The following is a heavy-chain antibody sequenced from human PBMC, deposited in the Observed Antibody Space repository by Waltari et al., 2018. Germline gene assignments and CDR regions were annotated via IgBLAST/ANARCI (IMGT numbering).Heavy chain of an antibody. CDR1: GFTFNRDW. CDR3: ARFGVEAGLDG. V-gene: IGHV3-7*01. CDR2: IKPDGGEK. J-gene: IGHJ4*02. D-gene: IGHD3-3*01. Sequence: EVQLVVSGGGLVRPGGSLRLSFASLGFTFNRDWMSWVRHAPGKGLEFVANIKPDGGEKFYADSVKGRFTISRDNARNSLYLQMTSLRVEDTAVYYCARFGVEAGLDGWGQGTLVTVSS.